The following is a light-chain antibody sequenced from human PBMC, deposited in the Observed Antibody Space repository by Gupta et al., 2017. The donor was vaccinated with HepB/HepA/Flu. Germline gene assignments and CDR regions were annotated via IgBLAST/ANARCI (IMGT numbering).Light chain of an antibody. V-gene: IGKV3-20*01. Sequence: IVLTQSPGTLSLSPGERATLSCRASQSVTSSYLAWYQQKPGQAPRLLIYGASSRATGIPDRFSGSGSGTEFTLTISRLEPEDFAVYYCQQYCSSPLSFGRGTKVEIE. CDR2: GAS. CDR3: QQYCSSPLS. CDR1: QSVTSSY. J-gene: IGKJ4*01.